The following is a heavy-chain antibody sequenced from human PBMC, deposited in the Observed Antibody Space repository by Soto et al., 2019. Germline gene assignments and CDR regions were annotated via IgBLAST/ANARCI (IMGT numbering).Heavy chain of an antibody. CDR3: AKGGGYTYGYSWGRFAL. J-gene: IGHJ2*01. D-gene: IGHD5-18*01. Sequence: QVQLVESGGGVVQPGWSLRLSCAASGFTFSNHGMQWVRQAPGKGLEWVASISDDGSKDYYADSVKGRFTVSRDNSNNPLDLQMNSLRAEDTAVYYCAKGGGYTYGYSWGRFALWGRGTLVTVSS. CDR2: ISDDGSKD. CDR1: GFTFSNHG. V-gene: IGHV3-30*18.